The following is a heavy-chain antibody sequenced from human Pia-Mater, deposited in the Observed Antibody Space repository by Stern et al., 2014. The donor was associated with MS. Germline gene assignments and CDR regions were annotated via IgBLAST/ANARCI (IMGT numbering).Heavy chain of an antibody. CDR2: IYYSGST. CDR1: GGSISSSSYY. J-gene: IGHJ3*02. V-gene: IGHV4-39*01. CDR3: ARHLRAFDI. Sequence: QVQLQESGPGLVKPSETLSLTCTVSGGSISSSSYYWGWIRQPPGKGLEWIGSIYYSGSTYYHPPLNSRITISVDTYNTPFSLTRSSVTAADTAVYYCARHLRAFDIWGQGTMVTVSS.